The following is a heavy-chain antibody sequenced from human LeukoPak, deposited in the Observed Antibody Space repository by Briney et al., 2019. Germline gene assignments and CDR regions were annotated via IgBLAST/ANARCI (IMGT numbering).Heavy chain of an antibody. CDR3: ARDSDYGGPYFDL. D-gene: IGHD4-23*01. J-gene: IGHJ2*01. V-gene: IGHV4-30-4*08. CDR1: GGSISSGDYY. CDR2: IYYSGST. Sequence: SETLSLTCTVSGGSISSGDYYWSWIRQPPGKGLEWIGYIYYSGSTYYNPSLKSRVTISVDTSKNQFSLKLSSVTAADTAVCYCARDSDYGGPYFDLWGRGTLVTVSS.